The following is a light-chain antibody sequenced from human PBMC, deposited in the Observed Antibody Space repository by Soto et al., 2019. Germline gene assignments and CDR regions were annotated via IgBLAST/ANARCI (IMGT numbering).Light chain of an antibody. CDR1: QSVSSD. CDR2: DAS. V-gene: IGKV3-11*01. J-gene: IGKJ5*01. Sequence: EIVLTQSPDTLSLSPGERAPLSCRASQSVSSDLAWYQQKPGQAPRLLIYDASNRATGIPAGFSGSGSGTDFTLTISSLEAEDFAVYYCQQRSNWPPITFGQGTRLEIK. CDR3: QQRSNWPPIT.